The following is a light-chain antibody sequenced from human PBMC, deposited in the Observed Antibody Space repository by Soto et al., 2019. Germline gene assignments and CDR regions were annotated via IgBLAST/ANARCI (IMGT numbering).Light chain of an antibody. Sequence: DVQMTQSPSAVSASVGDRVNITCRASQGISNYLAWFQQKPGKVPKRLIYTTSTLQSWVPSRFSGSRSGTEFTLTISSLQPEDIATYYCLQHNSYPRTFGGGTKVEIK. CDR1: QGISNY. J-gene: IGKJ4*01. CDR3: LQHNSYPRT. V-gene: IGKV1-17*03. CDR2: TTS.